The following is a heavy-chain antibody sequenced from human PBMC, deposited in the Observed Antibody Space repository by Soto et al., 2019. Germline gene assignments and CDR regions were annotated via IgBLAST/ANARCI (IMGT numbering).Heavy chain of an antibody. V-gene: IGHV4-4*02. CDR2: GFHTGGT. D-gene: IGHD6-19*01. CDR3: ARVFSSGSGWMYYFDF. J-gene: IGHJ4*02. CDR1: SDSIAGENW. Sequence: QVQLQESGPGLVKPSETLSLTCTVSSDSIAGENWWSWVRQPPGLGLEWIGEGFHTGGTNYNPSLNSRVTMAVDKSKNQFSLKLISATAADTAVYYCARVFSSGSGWMYYFDFWGQGTLVSVSS.